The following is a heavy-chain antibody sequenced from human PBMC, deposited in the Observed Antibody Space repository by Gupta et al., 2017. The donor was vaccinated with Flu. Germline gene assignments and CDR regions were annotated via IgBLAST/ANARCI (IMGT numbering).Heavy chain of an antibody. J-gene: IGHJ4*02. D-gene: IGHD6-19*01. V-gene: IGHV3-7*01. Sequence: DVQLVESGGDLVQPGGSLRLSCTVSGLTFNRDGMTWVRQAPGKGLEWVANIKEDGTVKNYVDSVKGRFTISRDNARNSLYLQMNSLGVEDTAVYYCARDGGWLKFDYWGAGSLVTVSS. CDR1: GLTFNRDG. CDR3: ARDGGWLKFDY. CDR2: IKEDGTVK.